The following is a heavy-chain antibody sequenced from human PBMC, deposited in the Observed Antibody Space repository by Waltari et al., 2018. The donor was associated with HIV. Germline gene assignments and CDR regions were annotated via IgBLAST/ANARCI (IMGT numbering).Heavy chain of an antibody. J-gene: IGHJ4*02. CDR2: INLSGGTS. CDR3: AREPTGGKMDY. V-gene: IGHV1-46*01. CDR1: GYIFSNYY. D-gene: IGHD2-15*01. Sequence: KPGASVKLSCKASGYIFSNYYMHWVRQAPGQGLEWMGIINLSGGTSTYAQRFQGRVTMTRDTSTSTVYMEVSSLRSEDTAVYYCAREPTGGKMDYWGQGTLVTVSS.